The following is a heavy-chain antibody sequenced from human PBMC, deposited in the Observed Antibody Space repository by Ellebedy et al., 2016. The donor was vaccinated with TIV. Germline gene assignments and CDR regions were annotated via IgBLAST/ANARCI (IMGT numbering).Heavy chain of an antibody. CDR2: ISYDGRNA. D-gene: IGHD1-26*01. CDR3: ARGGAGFDSMNRELSFDS. V-gene: IGHV3-30*03. J-gene: IGHJ4*02. CDR1: GLTFNSYW. Sequence: GESLKISCVASGLTFNSYWMNWVRQAPGKGLEWVALISYDGRNAEYGDSVKGRFTISRDNSKNTLFLQMNSLRDEDTALYYCARGGAGFDSMNRELSFDSWGQGTLVIVSS.